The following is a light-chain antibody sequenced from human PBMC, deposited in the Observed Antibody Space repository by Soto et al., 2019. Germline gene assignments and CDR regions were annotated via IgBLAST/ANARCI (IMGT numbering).Light chain of an antibody. Sequence: QSVLTQPRSVSGSPGQSVTISCTGTSCDVGGFNSVSWYQQHPGKPPKLMIYDVNKRPSGVPDRFSGSKSGSTASLTISGLQAEDEADYYCCSYAGSYSYAFATGTKVTVL. V-gene: IGLV2-11*01. CDR3: CSYAGSYSYA. J-gene: IGLJ1*01. CDR1: SCDVGGFNS. CDR2: DVN.